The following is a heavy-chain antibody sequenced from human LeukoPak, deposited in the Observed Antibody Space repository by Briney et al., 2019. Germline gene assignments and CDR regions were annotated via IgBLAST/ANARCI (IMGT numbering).Heavy chain of an antibody. Sequence: GGSLRLSCTASGFTFSSYWMHWVRQAPGKGLVWVSRINSDGGSTSYADSVKGRFTISRDNAKNTLYLQMNSLRAEDTAVYYCAKDKLWSHYYFDYWGQGTLVTVSS. D-gene: IGHD5-18*01. CDR2: INSDGGST. J-gene: IGHJ4*02. CDR1: GFTFSSYW. CDR3: AKDKLWSHYYFDY. V-gene: IGHV3-74*01.